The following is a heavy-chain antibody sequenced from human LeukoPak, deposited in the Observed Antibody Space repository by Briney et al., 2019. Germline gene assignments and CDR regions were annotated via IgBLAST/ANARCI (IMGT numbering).Heavy chain of an antibody. CDR1: GGSISSYY. V-gene: IGHV4-59*01. J-gene: IGHJ5*02. Sequence: SETLSLTCTVSGGSISSYYWSWIRQPPGKGLEWIGYIYYSGSTNYNPSLKSRVTISVDTSKNQFSLKLSSVTAADTAVYYCARVYGSGSNNWFDPWGQGTLVTVSS. CDR3: ARVYGSGSNNWFDP. D-gene: IGHD3-10*01. CDR2: IYYSGST.